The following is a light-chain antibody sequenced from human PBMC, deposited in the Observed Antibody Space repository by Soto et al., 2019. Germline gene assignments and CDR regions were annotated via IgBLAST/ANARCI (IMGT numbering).Light chain of an antibody. V-gene: IGKV1-8*01. CDR2: AAS. J-gene: IGKJ3*01. CDR1: QGISSY. Sequence: AIRMTQSPSSLSASTGDRVTITCRASQGISSYLAWYQQNPGKAPKLLIYAASTLQSGVPSRFSGSGSGTDFTLTISCLQSEDFATYYCQQYYSYPSTFGPGTKVDIK. CDR3: QQYYSYPST.